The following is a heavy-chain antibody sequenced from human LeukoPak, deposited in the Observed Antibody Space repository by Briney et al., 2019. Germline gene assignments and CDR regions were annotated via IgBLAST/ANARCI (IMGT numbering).Heavy chain of an antibody. CDR3: ARVRLKYYDSSGSTFDY. CDR1: GYIFSSYG. D-gene: IGHD3-22*01. J-gene: IGHJ4*02. CDR2: INPNSGGT. V-gene: IGHV1-2*02. Sequence: ASVKVSCKASGYIFSSYGITWVRQAPGQGLEWMGWINPNSGGTNYAQKFQGRVTMTRDTSISTAYMELSRLRSDDTAVYYCARVRLKYYDSSGSTFDYWGQGTLVTVSS.